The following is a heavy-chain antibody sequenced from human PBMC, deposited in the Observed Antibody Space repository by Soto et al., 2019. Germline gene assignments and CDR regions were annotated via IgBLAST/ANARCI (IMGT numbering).Heavy chain of an antibody. Sequence: SVKVSCKASGGTFSSYTISWVRQAPGQGLEWMGRIIPILGIANYAQKFQGRVTITADKSTSTAYMELSSLRSEDTAMYYCASPAEYSSSSGNNWFDPWGQGTLVTVSS. D-gene: IGHD6-6*01. CDR3: ASPAEYSSSSGNNWFDP. J-gene: IGHJ5*02. CDR1: GGTFSSYT. V-gene: IGHV1-69*02. CDR2: IIPILGIA.